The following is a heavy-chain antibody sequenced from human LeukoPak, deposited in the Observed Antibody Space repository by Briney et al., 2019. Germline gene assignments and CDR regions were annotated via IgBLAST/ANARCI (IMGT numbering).Heavy chain of an antibody. Sequence: PGGSLRLSCAASGFTFSDYTLHWVRQAPGKGLEWVSYISSSSTYIYYADSLEGRFTISRDNVRNSLYLQMNSLRAEDTAVYYCAGDYEGNLAFDIWGQGTMVTVSS. J-gene: IGHJ3*02. V-gene: IGHV3-21*01. CDR2: ISSSSTYI. CDR3: AGDYEGNLAFDI. D-gene: IGHD4-23*01. CDR1: GFTFSDYT.